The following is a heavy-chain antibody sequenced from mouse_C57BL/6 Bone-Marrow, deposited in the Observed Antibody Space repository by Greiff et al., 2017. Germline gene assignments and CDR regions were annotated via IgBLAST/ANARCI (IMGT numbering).Heavy chain of an antibody. CDR1: GFNIQDYY. V-gene: IGHV14-1*01. J-gene: IGHJ2*01. CDR3: TTGGYYFDY. CDR2: IDPEEGET. Sequence: EVQLQQSGAELVRPGASVKLSCTASGFNIQDYYMPWVKQRPEQGLEWIGRIDPEEGETEYAPKFKGKATLTAYTSSHTAYLQRSSLTSEDTAVYYSTTGGYYFDYWGQGTTLTVSS.